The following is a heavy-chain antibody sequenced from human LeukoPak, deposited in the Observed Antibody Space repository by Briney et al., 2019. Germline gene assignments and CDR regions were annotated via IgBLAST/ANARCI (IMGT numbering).Heavy chain of an antibody. CDR2: SNPNSGGT. CDR1: GYTLTGYY. CDR3: ARQVRGVVY. J-gene: IGHJ4*02. Sequence: ASVKVSCKASGYTLTGYYIHWVRQAPGQGLEWMGWSNPNSGGTNYAQKFQGRVTMTRDTSINTGYMELSRLRSDDTAIYYCARQVRGVVYWGQGTLVTVSP. V-gene: IGHV1-2*02. D-gene: IGHD3-10*01.